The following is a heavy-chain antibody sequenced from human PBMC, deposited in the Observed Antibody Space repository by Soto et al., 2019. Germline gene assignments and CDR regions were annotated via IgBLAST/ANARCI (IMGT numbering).Heavy chain of an antibody. Sequence: SETLSLTCTVSGGSISSGGYYWSWIRQHPGKGLEWIGYIYYSGSTYYNPSLKSRVTISVDTSKNQFSLKLSSVTAADTAVYYCARSSSKYYDFWSGSGSWSGNWFDPWGQGTLVTVSS. CDR1: GGSISSGGYY. J-gene: IGHJ5*02. V-gene: IGHV4-31*03. D-gene: IGHD3-3*01. CDR3: ARSSSKYYDFWSGSGSWSGNWFDP. CDR2: IYYSGST.